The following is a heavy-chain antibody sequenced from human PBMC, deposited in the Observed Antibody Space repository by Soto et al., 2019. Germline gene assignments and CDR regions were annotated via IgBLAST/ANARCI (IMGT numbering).Heavy chain of an antibody. CDR3: ARAPVEYDFWSGYHYYYYGMDV. Sequence: SVKVSCKASGGTFGSYAISWVREAPGQGLEWMGGIIPIFGTANYAQKFQGRVTITADESTSTAYMELSSLRSEDAAVYYCARAPVEYDFWSGYHYYYYGMDVWGQGTTVTVSS. CDR1: GGTFGSYA. V-gene: IGHV1-69*13. D-gene: IGHD3-3*01. J-gene: IGHJ6*02. CDR2: IIPIFGTA.